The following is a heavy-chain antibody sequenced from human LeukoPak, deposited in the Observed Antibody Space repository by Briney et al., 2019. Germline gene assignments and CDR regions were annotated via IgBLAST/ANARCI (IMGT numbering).Heavy chain of an antibody. CDR1: GGSISSYY. CDR2: IYYSGST. CDR3: ARGTLVVVAAMGVFDY. D-gene: IGHD2-15*01. Sequence: SETLSLTCTVSGGSISSYYWSWIRQPPGKGLEWIGYIYYSGSTNYNPSLKSRVTISVDTSKNQFSLKLSSVTAADTAVYYCARGTLVVVAAMGVFDYWGQGTLVTVSS. J-gene: IGHJ4*02. V-gene: IGHV4-59*12.